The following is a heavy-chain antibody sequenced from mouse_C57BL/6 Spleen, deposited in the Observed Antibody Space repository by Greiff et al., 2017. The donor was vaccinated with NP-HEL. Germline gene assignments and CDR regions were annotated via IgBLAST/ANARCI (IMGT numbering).Heavy chain of an antibody. V-gene: IGHV3-6*01. Sequence: EVKLMESGPGLVKPSQSLSLTCSVTGYSITSGYYWNWIRQFPGNKLEWMGYISYDGSNNYNPSLKNRISITRDTSKNQFFLKLNSVTTEDTATYYCARDRSNYYVSSGWFAYWGQGTLVTVSA. D-gene: IGHD1-1*01. CDR3: ARDRSNYYVSSGWFAY. CDR2: ISYDGSN. CDR1: GYSITSGYY. J-gene: IGHJ3*01.